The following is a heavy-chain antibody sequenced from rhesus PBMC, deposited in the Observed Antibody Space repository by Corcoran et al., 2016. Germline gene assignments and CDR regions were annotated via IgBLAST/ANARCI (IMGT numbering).Heavy chain of an antibody. Sequence: QVTLKESGPALVTPTQTLTLTCTFSGFSLSTSGMGVGWSRPASRKTLEWLAHIYWNDAKYYSTSLKSRLTISKDTSKNQVVLTMTNMDPVDTATYYCVRRWTTVAAIDYWGQGVLVTVSS. CDR3: VRRWTTVAAIDY. V-gene: IGHV2-1*01. D-gene: IGHD4-29*01. J-gene: IGHJ4*01. CDR1: GFSLSTSGMG. CDR2: IYWNDAK.